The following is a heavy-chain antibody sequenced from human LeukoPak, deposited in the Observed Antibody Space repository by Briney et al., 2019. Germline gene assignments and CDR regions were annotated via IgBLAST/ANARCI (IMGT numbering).Heavy chain of an antibody. V-gene: IGHV4-30-4*01. J-gene: IGHJ5*02. CDR1: GGSISSGDYY. CDR2: IYYSGGT. D-gene: IGHD3-22*01. CDR3: ARSTGDYYDSGTWFDP. Sequence: SETLSLTCTVSGGSISSGDYYWSWIRQPPGKGLEWIGYIYYSGGTYYNPSLKSRVTIPVDTSKNQFSLKLSSVTAADTAVYYCARSTGDYYDSGTWFDPWGQGTLVTVSS.